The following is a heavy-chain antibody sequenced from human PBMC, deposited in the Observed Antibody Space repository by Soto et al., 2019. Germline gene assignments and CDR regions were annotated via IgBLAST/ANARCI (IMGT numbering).Heavy chain of an antibody. J-gene: IGHJ5*02. CDR1: GGSVSSGSYY. Sequence: PSETLSLTCTVSGGSVSSGSYYWSWIRQPPGKGLEWIGYIYYSGSTNYNPSLKSRVTISVDTSKNQFSLKLSSVTAADTAVYYCARDASPYCSGGSCYSFNWFDPWGQGTLVTVS. D-gene: IGHD2-15*01. CDR2: IYYSGST. V-gene: IGHV4-61*01. CDR3: ARDASPYCSGGSCYSFNWFDP.